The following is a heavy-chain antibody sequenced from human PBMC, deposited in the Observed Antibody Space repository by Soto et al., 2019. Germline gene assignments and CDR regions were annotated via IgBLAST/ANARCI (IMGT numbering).Heavy chain of an antibody. J-gene: IGHJ4*02. V-gene: IGHV1-18*01. CDR2: ISAYNGNT. CDR1: GYTFTSYG. D-gene: IGHD6-19*01. Sequence: ASVKVSCKASGYTFTSYGISWVRQAPGQGLEWIGWISAYNGNTNYAQKLQGRVTMTTDTSTSTAYMELRSLRSDDTAVYYCARSVGIAVGGTPRDYLGQGTLVTFSS. CDR3: ARSVGIAVGGTPRDY.